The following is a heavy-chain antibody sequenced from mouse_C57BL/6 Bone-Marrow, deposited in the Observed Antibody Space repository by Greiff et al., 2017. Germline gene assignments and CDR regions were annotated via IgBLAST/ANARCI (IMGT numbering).Heavy chain of an antibody. CDR1: GFSLTSYG. Sequence: VHLVESGPGLVQPSQSLSITCTVSGFSLTSYGVHWVRQSPGRGLEWLGVIGSGGSTDYNAALISRLSISKDNSKSQVFFKMNSLQADDTAIYYCARGMVTSYYAMDYWGQGTSVTVSS. CDR3: ARGMVTSYYAMDY. J-gene: IGHJ4*01. V-gene: IGHV2-2*01. CDR2: IGSGGST. D-gene: IGHD2-3*01.